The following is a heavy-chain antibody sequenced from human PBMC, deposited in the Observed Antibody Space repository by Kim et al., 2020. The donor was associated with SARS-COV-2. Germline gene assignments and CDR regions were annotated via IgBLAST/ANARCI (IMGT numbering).Heavy chain of an antibody. CDR3: ARGDTTYYDYVWGSYPQETHYGMDV. D-gene: IGHD3-16*02. Sequence: SETLSLTCTVSGGSISSSSYYWGWIRQPPGKGLEWIGSIYYSGSTYYNPSLKSRVTISVDTSKNQFSLKLSSVTAADTAVYYCARGDTTYYDYVWGSYPQETHYGMDVWGQGTTVTVSS. J-gene: IGHJ6*02. CDR1: GGSISSSSYY. V-gene: IGHV4-39*01. CDR2: IYYSGST.